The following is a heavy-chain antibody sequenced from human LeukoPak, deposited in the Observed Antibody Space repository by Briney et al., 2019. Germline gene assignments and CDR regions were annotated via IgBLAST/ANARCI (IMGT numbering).Heavy chain of an antibody. CDR2: IYYSGST. CDR1: GGSISSGGYY. V-gene: IGHV4-31*03. J-gene: IGHJ4*02. D-gene: IGHD4-17*01. CDR3: ARDLNGDYDY. Sequence: PSETLSLTCTVSGGSISSGGYYWSWIRQHPGKGLEWIGYIYYSGSTYCNPSLKSRVTISVDTSKNQFSLKLSSVTAADTAVYYCARDLNGDYDYWGQGTLVTVSS.